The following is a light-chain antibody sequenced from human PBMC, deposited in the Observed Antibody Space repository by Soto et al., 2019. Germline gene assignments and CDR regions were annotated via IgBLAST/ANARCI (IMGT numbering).Light chain of an antibody. V-gene: IGKV1-5*01. CDR1: QIVSNV. CDR3: QQYYSYPWT. CDR2: DIS. Sequence: TQSPATLSASVGDRVTITCRAIQIVSNVLAWFQQKPGRAPKLLIFDISNLASGVPSRFSGSGSGSATEFTLTISSLQPDDSATYYCQQYYSYPWTFGQGTKVDIK. J-gene: IGKJ1*01.